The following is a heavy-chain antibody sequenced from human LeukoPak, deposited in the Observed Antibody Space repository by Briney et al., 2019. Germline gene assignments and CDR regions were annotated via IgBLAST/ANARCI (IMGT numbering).Heavy chain of an antibody. Sequence: PSETLSLTCAAYGGSFSGYYWSWIRQPPGKGLEWIGEINHSGSTNYNPSLKSRVTISVDTSKNQFSLKLSSVTAADTAVYYCATFPPYYYDSSKAPAAFDIWGQGTMVTVSS. V-gene: IGHV4-34*01. J-gene: IGHJ3*02. CDR1: GGSFSGYY. CDR3: ATFPPYYYDSSKAPAAFDI. CDR2: INHSGST. D-gene: IGHD3-22*01.